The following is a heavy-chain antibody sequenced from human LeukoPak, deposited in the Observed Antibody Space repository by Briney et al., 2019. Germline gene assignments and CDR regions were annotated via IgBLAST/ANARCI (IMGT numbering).Heavy chain of an antibody. CDR3: ARLSGDYLSVLPDY. V-gene: IGHV4-59*01. J-gene: IGHJ4*02. CDR2: IYYSGST. CDR1: GGSIGSYY. D-gene: IGHD4-17*01. Sequence: SETLSLTCTVSGGSIGSYYWSWIRQPPGKGLEWIGYIYYSGSTNYNPSLKSRVTISVDTSKNQFSLKLSSVTAADTAVYYCARLSGDYLSVLPDYWGQGTLVTVSS.